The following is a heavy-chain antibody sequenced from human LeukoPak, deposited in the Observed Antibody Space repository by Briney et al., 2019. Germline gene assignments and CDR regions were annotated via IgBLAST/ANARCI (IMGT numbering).Heavy chain of an antibody. D-gene: IGHD3-3*01. Sequence: PGGSLRLSCAASGFTFSSYSMNWVRQAPVKGLEWVSSISSSSSYIYYADSVKGRFTISRDNAKNSLYLQMNSLRAEDTAVYYCASGNYDFWSGYYTGLNAFDIWGQGTMVTVSS. CDR1: GFTFSSYS. CDR3: ASGNYDFWSGYYTGLNAFDI. CDR2: ISSSSSYI. J-gene: IGHJ3*02. V-gene: IGHV3-21*01.